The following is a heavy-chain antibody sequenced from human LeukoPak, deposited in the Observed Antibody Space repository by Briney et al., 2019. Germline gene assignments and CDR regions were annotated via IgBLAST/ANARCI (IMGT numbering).Heavy chain of an antibody. CDR3: ARDGVGYYDSSGYPNWFDP. J-gene: IGHJ5*02. CDR1: GFTFSSYA. CDR2: ISGSSTST. D-gene: IGHD3-22*01. V-gene: IGHV3-23*01. Sequence: GGSLRLSCAASGFTFSSYAMTWVRQAPGKELEWVSGISGSSTSTYYADSVKGRFTISRDNSKNTLYLQMNSLRDEDTAVYYCARDGVGYYDSSGYPNWFDPWGQGTLVTVSS.